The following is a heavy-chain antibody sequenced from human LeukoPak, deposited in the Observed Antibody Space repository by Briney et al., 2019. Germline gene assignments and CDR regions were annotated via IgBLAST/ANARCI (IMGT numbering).Heavy chain of an antibody. CDR2: ISAYNGNT. CDR1: GYTFTSYG. J-gene: IGHJ4*02. D-gene: IGHD3-22*01. V-gene: IGHV1-18*01. CDR3: AGHNYYDSSGYYGLGY. Sequence: GASVKVSCKASGYTFTSYGISWVRQAPGQGLEWMGWISAYNGNTNYAQKLQGRVTMTTDTSTSTAYMELRSLRSDDTAVYYCAGHNYYDSSGYYGLGYWGQGTLVTVSS.